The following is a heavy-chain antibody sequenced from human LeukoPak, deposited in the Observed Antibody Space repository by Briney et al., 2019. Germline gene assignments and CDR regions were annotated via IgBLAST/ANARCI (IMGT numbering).Heavy chain of an antibody. D-gene: IGHD3-10*01. CDR2: INSDGST. CDR3: ATGSYYGPSDY. V-gene: IGHV3-74*01. Sequence: SGGSLRLSCAASGFSFSSTWMHWVRQVPGKGLVWVSRINSDGSTIYADSVKGRFTISRDNTKNTLYLQMNSLRADDTAVYYCATGSYYGPSDYWGQGTLVTVSS. J-gene: IGHJ4*02. CDR1: GFSFSSTW.